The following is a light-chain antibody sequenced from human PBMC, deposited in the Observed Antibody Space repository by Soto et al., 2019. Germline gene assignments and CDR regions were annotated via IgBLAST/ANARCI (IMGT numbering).Light chain of an antibody. Sequence: QSVLTQAPSASGSPGQSVTISCTGTSSDVGGYNYVSWYQQHPGKAPKLMIYEVSKRPSGVPDRFSGSKSGNTASLTVSGLQAEDEADYYCSSYAGSNNSLYVFGTGTKVTVL. CDR3: SSYAGSNNSLYV. V-gene: IGLV2-8*01. J-gene: IGLJ1*01. CDR1: SSDVGGYNY. CDR2: EVS.